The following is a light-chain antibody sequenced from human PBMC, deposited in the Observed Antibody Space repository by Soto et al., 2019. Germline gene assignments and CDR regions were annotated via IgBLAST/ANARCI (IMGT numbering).Light chain of an antibody. Sequence: DIQMTQSPSSVSASVGDRVTITCRASQGISSWLAWYQQKPGKAPKLLIYAASSLQSGVPSRFSGSGSGTDFTLTISRLEPDDSAVYYCQQYHDSPMNTFGQGTKLQIK. J-gene: IGKJ2*01. CDR2: AAS. CDR1: QGISSW. V-gene: IGKV1-12*01. CDR3: QQYHDSPMNT.